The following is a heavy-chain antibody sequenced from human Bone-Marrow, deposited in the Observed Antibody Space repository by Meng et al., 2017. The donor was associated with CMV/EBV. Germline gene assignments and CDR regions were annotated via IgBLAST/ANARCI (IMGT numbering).Heavy chain of an antibody. CDR3: AKGYSNYRA. D-gene: IGHD4-11*01. CDR1: GGSIKNYY. CDR2: VYFSGTT. Sequence: SETLSLTCTVSGGSIKNYYWTWIRQPPGKGLEWIGYVYFSGTTNYNPSLKSRVTISAATSKNQFSLKLSSVTAADTAVYYCAKGYSNYRAWGQGTLVTVSS. V-gene: IGHV4-59*01. J-gene: IGHJ5*02.